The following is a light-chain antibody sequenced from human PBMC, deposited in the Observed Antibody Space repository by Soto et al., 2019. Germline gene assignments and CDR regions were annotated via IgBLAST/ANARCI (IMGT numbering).Light chain of an antibody. CDR1: SSNIGAGYD. CDR3: QSYDSSLSGSVV. Sequence: QSVLTQPPSVSGAPGQRVTISCTGSSSNIGAGYDVHWYQQLPGTAPKLLIYGNSNRPSGVPDRFSGSKSGTSASLAITGLQAEDDADYYCQSYDSSLSGSVVFGGGTQLTVL. CDR2: GNS. V-gene: IGLV1-40*01. J-gene: IGLJ2*01.